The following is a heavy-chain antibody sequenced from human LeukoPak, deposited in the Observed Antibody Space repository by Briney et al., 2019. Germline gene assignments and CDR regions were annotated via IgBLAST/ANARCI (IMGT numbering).Heavy chain of an antibody. CDR1: GYTFTSYG. D-gene: IGHD6-13*01. CDR2: ISAYNGNT. CDR3: AREGEGDSSSWYLY. J-gene: IGHJ4*02. Sequence: ASVKVFCKASGYTFTSYGISWVRQAPGQGLEWMGWISAYNGNTNYAQKLQGRVTMTTDTSTSTAYMELRSLRSDDTAVYYCAREGEGDSSSWYLYWGQGTLVTVSS. V-gene: IGHV1-18*01.